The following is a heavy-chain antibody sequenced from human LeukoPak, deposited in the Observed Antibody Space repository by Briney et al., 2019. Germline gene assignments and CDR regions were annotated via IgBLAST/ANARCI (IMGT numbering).Heavy chain of an antibody. V-gene: IGHV3-30-3*01. CDR1: GFTFSSYA. Sequence: GGSLRLSCAASGFTFSSYAMHWVRQAPGKGLEWVAVLSYDGSNKYYADSVKGRFTISRDNSKNTLYLQMNSLRAEDTAVYYCARDPLVPEEYYFDYWGQGTLVTVSS. CDR3: ARDPLVPEEYYFDY. J-gene: IGHJ4*02. CDR2: LSYDGSNK. D-gene: IGHD6-13*01.